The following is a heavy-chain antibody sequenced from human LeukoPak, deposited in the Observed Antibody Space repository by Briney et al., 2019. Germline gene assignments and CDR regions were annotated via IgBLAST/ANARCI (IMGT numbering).Heavy chain of an antibody. D-gene: IGHD6-13*01. CDR3: ATVISRSVAEPFDY. CDR2: ISGSGCST. CDR1: GSIFSSYA. Sequence: PGGSLRLSCAASGSIFSSYAMSWIRQAPGKGLEWVSAISGSGCSTYYADSVKGRFTISRDNSKNTLYLQMNSLRAEDTDVYYCATVISRSVAEPFDYWGQGTLVTVSS. J-gene: IGHJ4*02. V-gene: IGHV3-23*01.